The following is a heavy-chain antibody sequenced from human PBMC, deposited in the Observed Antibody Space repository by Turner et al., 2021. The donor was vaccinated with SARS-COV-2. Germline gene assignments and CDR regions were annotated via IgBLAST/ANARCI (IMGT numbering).Heavy chain of an antibody. V-gene: IGHV4-39*01. CDR3: AGERAAYYDFWSGYYGNNYYYGMDV. CDR1: GGSISSSSYY. CDR2: IYYSGST. J-gene: IGHJ6*02. D-gene: IGHD3-3*01. Sequence: QLQLQESGPGLVKLSETLSLTCTVSGGSISSSSYYWGWIRQPPGKGLEWIGSIYYSGSTYYNPSLKSRVTISVDTSKNQFSLKLSSVTAADTAVYYCAGERAAYYDFWSGYYGNNYYYGMDVWGQGTTVTVSS.